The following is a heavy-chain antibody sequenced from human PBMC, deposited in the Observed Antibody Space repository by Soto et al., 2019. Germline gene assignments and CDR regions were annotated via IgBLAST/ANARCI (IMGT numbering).Heavy chain of an antibody. CDR1: GFTFSNYW. Sequence: EVQLVESGGGLVQPGGSLRLSCEASGFTFSNYWFHWVRQAPGKGLVWVSRTNQHGTIIDYADFAKGRFTISRDNAKNRLYLEMNSRGAGDTAVLYCKRGRGGGGGFWGQGTLVTVSS. V-gene: IGHV3-74*01. CDR2: TNQHGTII. D-gene: IGHD3-16*01. CDR3: KRGRGGGGGF. J-gene: IGHJ4*02.